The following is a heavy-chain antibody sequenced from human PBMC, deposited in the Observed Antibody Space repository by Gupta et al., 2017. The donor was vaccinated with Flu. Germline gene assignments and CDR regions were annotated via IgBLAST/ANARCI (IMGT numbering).Heavy chain of an antibody. J-gene: IGHJ4*02. CDR2: IYPDDSDT. D-gene: IGHD6-13*01. V-gene: IGHV5-51*01. CDR1: GDIFSDYW. Sequence: EVLLAQPGAEVKKAGESLKISCQVSGDIFSDYWIGWVRHKAGRGLEWMGNIYPDDSDTTYSPSFEGQVSLSVDKSINTAYLQWTSLKASDSGIYYCARRRIEAGGTIDYFDYWGQGTQVPVSS. CDR3: ARRRIEAGGTIDYFDY.